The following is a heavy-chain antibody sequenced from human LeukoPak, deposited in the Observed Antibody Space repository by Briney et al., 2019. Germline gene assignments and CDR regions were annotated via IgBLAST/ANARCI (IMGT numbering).Heavy chain of an antibody. J-gene: IGHJ5*02. D-gene: IGHD3-16*01. CDR3: ARVGPYDWFDP. Sequence: PGGSLRLSCAASGFTFSSYEMNWVRQAPGKGLEWVSYISSSGSTIYYADSVKGRFTISRDNAKNSLYLQMNGLRAEDTAVYYCARVGPYDWFDPWGQGTLVTVSS. CDR1: GFTFSSYE. V-gene: IGHV3-48*03. CDR2: ISSSGSTI.